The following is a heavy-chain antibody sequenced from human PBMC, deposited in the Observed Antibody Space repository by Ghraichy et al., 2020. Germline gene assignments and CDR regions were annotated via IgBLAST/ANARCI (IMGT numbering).Heavy chain of an antibody. Sequence: SQTLSLTCAISGDSISSNTGAWHWIRQSPSRGLEWLGRTYYRSRWYNDYAVSVESRMTINPDTSNNQFSLLFTSMTPGDTAVYHCATNYHYYIDYWGQGTLVTVSS. CDR3: ATNYHYYIDY. J-gene: IGHJ4*02. CDR1: GDSISSNTGA. D-gene: IGHD3-22*01. V-gene: IGHV6-1*01. CDR2: TYYRSRWYN.